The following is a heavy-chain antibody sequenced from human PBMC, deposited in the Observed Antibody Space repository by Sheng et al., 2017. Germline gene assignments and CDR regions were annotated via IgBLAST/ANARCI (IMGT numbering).Heavy chain of an antibody. Sequence: EVQLVESGGGLVQPGGSLRLSCAASGFTFSNYDMHWVRQATGKGLEWVSAIGSAGDPYYPGSVKGRFTVSRENAKNSLYLQMDSLRAGDTAVYYCARGRCSSSSCYPYYYFSTMDVWGQGTPVTV. V-gene: IGHV3-13*05. D-gene: IGHD2-2*01. CDR2: IGSAGDP. CDR1: GFTFSNYD. CDR3: ARGRCSSSSCYPYYYFSTMDV. J-gene: IGHJ6*02.